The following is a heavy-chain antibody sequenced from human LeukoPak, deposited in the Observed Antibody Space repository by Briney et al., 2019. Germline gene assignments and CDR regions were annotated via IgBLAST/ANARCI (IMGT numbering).Heavy chain of an antibody. CDR3: ARALKRGTVTTWFSY. J-gene: IGHJ4*02. CDR1: GGSISSGSYY. CDR2: VFYSGST. V-gene: IGHV4-61*02. Sequence: SQTLSLTCTVSGGSISSGSYYWSWIRQPAGKGLEWIGSVFYSGSTYYNPSLKSRVSISVDTSKNQLSLNLTSVTAADTAVYYCARALKRGTVTTWFSYWGQGTLVTISS. D-gene: IGHD4-11*01.